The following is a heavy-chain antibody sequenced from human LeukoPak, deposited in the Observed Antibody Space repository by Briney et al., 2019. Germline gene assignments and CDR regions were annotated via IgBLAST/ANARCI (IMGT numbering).Heavy chain of an antibody. J-gene: IGHJ4*02. CDR3: ARDGGYCSGGSCYFFSY. CDR2: ISYDGSNK. Sequence: GGSLRLSCAASGFTFSSYAMHWVRQAPGKGLEGVAVISYDGSNKYYADSVKGRFTISRDNSKNTLYLQMNSLRAEDTAVYYCARDGGYCSGGSCYFFSYWGQGTLVTVSS. D-gene: IGHD2-15*01. CDR1: GFTFSSYA. V-gene: IGHV3-30*04.